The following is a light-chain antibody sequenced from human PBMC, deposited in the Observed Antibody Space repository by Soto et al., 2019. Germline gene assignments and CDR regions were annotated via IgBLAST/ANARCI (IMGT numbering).Light chain of an antibody. CDR3: GTWDSSLSAWV. CDR2: DNN. CDR1: SSNIGNNY. V-gene: IGLV1-51*01. Sequence: QSVLTQPPSVSAAPGQKVTISCSGSSSNIGNNYVSWYQQFPGTAPKLLIYDNNKRPSGIPDRFSGSKSGTSATLGITGLQTGDEADYYCGTWDSSLSAWVFGGGTKLTVL. J-gene: IGLJ3*02.